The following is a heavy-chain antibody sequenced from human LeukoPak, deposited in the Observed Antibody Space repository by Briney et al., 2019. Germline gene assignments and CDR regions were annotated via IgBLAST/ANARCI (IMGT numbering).Heavy chain of an antibody. V-gene: IGHV4-30-2*01. D-gene: IGHD3-10*01. J-gene: IGHJ3*02. CDR1: GGSISSGGYS. Sequence: SETLSLTCAVSGGSISSGGYSWSWIRQPPGKGLEWIGYIYHSGSTYYSPSLKSRVTTSVDRSKNQFSLKLSSVTAADTAVYYCARDRNYYCSGDAFDIWGQGTMVTVSS. CDR3: ARDRNYYCSGDAFDI. CDR2: IYHSGST.